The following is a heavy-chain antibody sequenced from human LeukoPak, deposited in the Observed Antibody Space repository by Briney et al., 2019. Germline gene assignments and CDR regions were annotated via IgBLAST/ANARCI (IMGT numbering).Heavy chain of an antibody. J-gene: IGHJ4*02. D-gene: IGHD6-13*01. CDR2: INPKSGDP. CDR3: ARGRSIAAAGTLAPGDY. Sequence: ASVKVSCKASGYTFIDNYMHWVRQAPGRGLEWMGGINPKSGDPKYAQNTQGRVTMTRDTSINTAYLELTSLTSDDTAVYYCARGRSIAAAGTLAPGDYWGQGTLVTVSS. V-gene: IGHV1-2*02. CDR1: GYTFIDNY.